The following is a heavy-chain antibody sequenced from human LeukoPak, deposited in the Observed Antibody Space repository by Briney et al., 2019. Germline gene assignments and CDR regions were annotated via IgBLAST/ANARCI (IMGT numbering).Heavy chain of an antibody. CDR3: AYPRWLQSGG. Sequence: GGSLRLSCAASGFTFSSYAMSWVRQAPGNGLEWVSAISGSGGSTYYADSVKGRFTISRDNSKNTLYLQMNSLRAEDTAVYYCAYPRWLQSGGWGQGTLVTVSS. CDR1: GFTFSSYA. CDR2: ISGSGGST. V-gene: IGHV3-23*01. J-gene: IGHJ4*02. D-gene: IGHD5-24*01.